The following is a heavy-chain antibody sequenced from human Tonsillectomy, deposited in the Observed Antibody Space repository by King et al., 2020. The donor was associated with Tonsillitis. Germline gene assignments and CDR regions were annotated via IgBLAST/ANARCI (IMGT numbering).Heavy chain of an antibody. CDR2: VSFDGNTR. D-gene: IGHD3-3*01. V-gene: IGHV3-30*03. CDR3: VRGGSDWYDCWDS. Sequence: VQLVESGGAVVQPGRSLRLSCAASGFNFSIYGMNWVRQAPGKGPEWVSAVSFDGNTRHYTDSVKGRFTISKDESKKKLYLQMNFVRFEDTAVYYCVRGGSDWYDCWDSLGQGTLVTVSS. J-gene: IGHJ4*02. CDR1: GFNFSIYG.